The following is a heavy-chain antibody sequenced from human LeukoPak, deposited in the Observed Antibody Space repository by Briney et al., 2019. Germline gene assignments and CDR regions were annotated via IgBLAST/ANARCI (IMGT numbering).Heavy chain of an antibody. CDR2: ISSSGSTI. D-gene: IGHD2-21*02. CDR3: ASTGDWGRDYYYYMDV. J-gene: IGHJ6*03. V-gene: IGHV3-11*04. Sequence: PGGSLRLSCAASGFTFSDYYMSWIRQAPGKGLEGVSYISSSGSTIYYADSVKGRFTISRDNAKNSLYLQMNSLRAEDPAVYYCASTGDWGRDYYYYMDVWGKGTTVTVSS. CDR1: GFTFSDYY.